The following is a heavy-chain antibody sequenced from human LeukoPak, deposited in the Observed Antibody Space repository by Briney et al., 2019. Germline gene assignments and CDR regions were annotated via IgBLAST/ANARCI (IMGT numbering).Heavy chain of an antibody. V-gene: IGHV7-4-1*02. J-gene: IGHJ4*02. Sequence: ASVKVSCKASGYTFTNYAMNWVRQAPGQGLEWMGWINTNTGDPAYAQDFTGRFVFSLDTSVSTAYLHISSLKAEDTAIYYCARGHNGDLDYWGQGTLVTVSS. CDR1: GYTFTNYA. CDR2: INTNTGDP. CDR3: ARGHNGDLDY. D-gene: IGHD4-17*01.